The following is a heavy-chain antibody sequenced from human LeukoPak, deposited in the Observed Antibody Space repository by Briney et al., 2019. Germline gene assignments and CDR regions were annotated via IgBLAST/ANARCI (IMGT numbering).Heavy chain of an antibody. D-gene: IGHD3-10*01. CDR3: ASHSRFGDQTRDYYYYYMDV. CDR2: INPSGGST. CDR1: GYTFTSYY. Sequence: ASVKVSCKASGYTFTSYYMHWVRQAPGRGLEWMGIINPSGGSTSYAQKFQGRVTMTRDMSTSTVYMELSSLRSEDTAVYYCASHSRFGDQTRDYYYYYMDVWGKGTTVTVSS. J-gene: IGHJ6*03. V-gene: IGHV1-46*01.